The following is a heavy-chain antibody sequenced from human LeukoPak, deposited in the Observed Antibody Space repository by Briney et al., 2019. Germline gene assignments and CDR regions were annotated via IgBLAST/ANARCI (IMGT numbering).Heavy chain of an antibody. CDR3: ARGRGND. V-gene: IGHV3-53*01. J-gene: IGHJ4*02. Sequence: GGSLRLSCAASGVNVNNYFMGWVRQPPGKGLEWVALLSREGHTLYADSVKGRFTISRDNSKNTLYLQVNSLRAEDTAFYYCARGRGNDWGQGALVTVSS. CDR2: LSREGHT. CDR1: GVNVNNYF. D-gene: IGHD5-12*01.